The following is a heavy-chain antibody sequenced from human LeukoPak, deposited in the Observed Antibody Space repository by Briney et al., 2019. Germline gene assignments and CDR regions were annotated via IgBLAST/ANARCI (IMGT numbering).Heavy chain of an antibody. CDR2: IYYSGST. CDR1: GGSIGSYY. CDR3: ARAVTVAATYYFDY. D-gene: IGHD2-15*01. V-gene: IGHV4-59*01. Sequence: SETLSLTCTVSGGSIGSYYWSWIRQPPGKGLEWIGYIYYSGSTNYNPSLKSRVTISVDTSKNQFSLKLSSVTAADTAVYYCARAVTVAATYYFDYWGQGTLVTVSS. J-gene: IGHJ4*02.